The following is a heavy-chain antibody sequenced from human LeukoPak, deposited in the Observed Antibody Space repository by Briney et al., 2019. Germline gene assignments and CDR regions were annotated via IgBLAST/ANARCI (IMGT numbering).Heavy chain of an antibody. CDR3: ARQTTNYYDSSGYRFDP. CDR1: GGSISSGTYY. J-gene: IGHJ5*02. V-gene: IGHV4-39*01. CDR2: IYYSGST. D-gene: IGHD3-22*01. Sequence: SQTLSLTCTVSGGSISSGTYYWGWIRQPPGKGLEWIGSIYYSGSTYYNPSLKSRITISVDTSKNQFSLKLSSVTAADTAVYYCARQTTNYYDSSGYRFDPWGQGTLVTVSS.